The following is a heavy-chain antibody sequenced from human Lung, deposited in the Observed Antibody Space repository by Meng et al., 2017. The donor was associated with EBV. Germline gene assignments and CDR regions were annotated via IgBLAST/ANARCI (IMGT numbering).Heavy chain of an antibody. CDR2: TSHSGST. J-gene: IGHJ4*02. CDR3: ASSDYYRSDY. Sequence: PVQEVGSGLWTPSSTLSLPCVVSGGSISRSDWWSWVRQPPGKGLEWIGETSHSGSTNYSPSLKSRVTISLDKSKNQLSLKLNSVTAADTAVYYCASSDYYRSDYWGQGTLVTVSS. D-gene: IGHD3-22*01. CDR1: GGSISRSDW. V-gene: IGHV4-4*02.